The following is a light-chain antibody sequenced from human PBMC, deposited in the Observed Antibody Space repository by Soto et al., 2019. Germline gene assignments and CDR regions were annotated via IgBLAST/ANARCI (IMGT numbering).Light chain of an antibody. J-gene: IGKJ1*01. CDR3: QQYYSSPWT. Sequence: DIVMTQSPDSLAVSLGERATINCKSSQSVLHSSNNKNFLAWYQQKAGQPPKLLIYWASTRESGVPDRFSGSGSGTDFTLTISSLQAEDVAVYYCQQYYSSPWTFGQGTKVEIK. CDR1: QSVLHSSNNKNF. CDR2: WAS. V-gene: IGKV4-1*01.